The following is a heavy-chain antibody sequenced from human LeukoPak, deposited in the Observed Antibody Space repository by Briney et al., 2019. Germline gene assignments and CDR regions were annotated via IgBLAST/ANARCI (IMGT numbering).Heavy chain of an antibody. CDR1: GGTFTSYA. J-gene: IGHJ6*02. D-gene: IGHD3-3*01. Sequence: ASVKVSCKASGGTFTSYAISWVRQAPGQGLEWMGRIIPILGIANNAQKFQGRVTITADKSTSTAYMELSSLRSEDTAVYYCARDPSVLRFLEWLSPNYYYYGMDVWGQGTTVTVSS. CDR2: IIPILGIA. V-gene: IGHV1-69*04. CDR3: ARDPSVLRFLEWLSPNYYYYGMDV.